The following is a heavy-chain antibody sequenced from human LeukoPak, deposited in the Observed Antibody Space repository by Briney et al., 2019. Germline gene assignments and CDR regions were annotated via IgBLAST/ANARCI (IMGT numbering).Heavy chain of an antibody. J-gene: IGHJ5*02. CDR3: ARERGDNWNVGP. CDR2: IYHSGST. V-gene: IGHV4-38-2*02. Sequence: SETLSLTCTVTGYSISSGYYWGWIRQPPGKGLEWIGTIYHSGSTYYNPSLKSRVTISVDTSKNQFSLKLSSVTAADTAVYYCARERGDNWNVGPWGQGTLVTVSS. CDR1: GYSISSGYY. D-gene: IGHD1-20*01.